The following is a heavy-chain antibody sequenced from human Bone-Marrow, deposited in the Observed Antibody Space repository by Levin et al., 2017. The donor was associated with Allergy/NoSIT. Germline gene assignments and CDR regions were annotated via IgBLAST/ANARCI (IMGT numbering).Heavy chain of an antibody. Sequence: PGGSLRLSCAASGFTFSSYAMSWVRQAPGKGLEWVSAISGGGGSTFYADSVKARFTISRDNSENTLYLQMNSLRAEDTAVYYCAKHLSQLVAVTGTMPWGQGTLVTVSS. CDR1: GFTFSSYA. V-gene: IGHV3-23*01. J-gene: IGHJ5*02. D-gene: IGHD6-19*01. CDR3: AKHLSQLVAVTGTMP. CDR2: ISGGGGST.